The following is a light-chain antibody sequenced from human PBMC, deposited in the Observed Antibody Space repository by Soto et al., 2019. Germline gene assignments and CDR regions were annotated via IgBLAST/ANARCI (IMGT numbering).Light chain of an antibody. V-gene: IGKV3-11*01. CDR3: QQYNSYST. CDR2: DAS. CDR1: QSIDTY. Sequence: EIVFTLSPATLSSSPGERATLSCRASQSIDTYLAWYQQKPGQAPRLLIYDASDRATGIPARFSGSGSGTAFTLTISSLQPDDFATYYCQQYNSYSTFGQGTKVDI. J-gene: IGKJ1*01.